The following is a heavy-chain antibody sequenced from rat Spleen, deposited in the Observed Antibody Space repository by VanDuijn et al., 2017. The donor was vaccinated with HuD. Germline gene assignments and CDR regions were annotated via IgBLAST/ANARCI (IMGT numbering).Heavy chain of an antibody. D-gene: IGHD1-4*01. CDR3: TTEAGSLPGYDY. V-gene: IGHV5-20*01. Sequence: EVQLVESGGGSVEPGRSMKLSCVVSGLTFSNYYMAWVRQAPTKGLEWVAPISYDGGSTYYRDSVKGRFTISRDNAKSTLYLQMDSLRSEDTATYYCTTEAGSLPGYDYWGQGVMVTVSS. J-gene: IGHJ2*01. CDR2: ISYDGGST. CDR1: GLTFSNYY.